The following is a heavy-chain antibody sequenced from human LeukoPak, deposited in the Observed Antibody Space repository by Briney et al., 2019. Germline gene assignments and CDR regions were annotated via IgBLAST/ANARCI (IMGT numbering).Heavy chain of an antibody. V-gene: IGHV1-69*13. CDR3: ARVSIPHDYGGTGFDY. Sequence: SVKVSCKASGGTFIRYAISWVRQAPGQGLEWMRGIIPIFGTANYAQKFQGRVTITADESTSTAYMELSSLRSEDTAVYYCARVSIPHDYGGTGFDYWGQGTLVTVSS. CDR2: IIPIFGTA. CDR1: GGTFIRYA. D-gene: IGHD4-23*01. J-gene: IGHJ4*02.